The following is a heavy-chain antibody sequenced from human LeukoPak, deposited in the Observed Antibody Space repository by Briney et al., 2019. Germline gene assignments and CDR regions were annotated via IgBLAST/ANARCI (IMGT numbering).Heavy chain of an antibody. CDR2: IIPPLGTA. J-gene: IGHJ1*01. D-gene: IGHD4-23*01. V-gene: IGHV1-69*05. CDR3: ATYGGNTAEYFQH. CDR1: GGTYRYA. Sequence: SVKVSCKASGGTYRYAITWVRQAPGQGLEWMGGIIPPLGTANYAQKFQGRVTITTDESTNTAYMELTSLTSEDAAVYYCATYGGNTAEYFQHWGQGTLVTVSS.